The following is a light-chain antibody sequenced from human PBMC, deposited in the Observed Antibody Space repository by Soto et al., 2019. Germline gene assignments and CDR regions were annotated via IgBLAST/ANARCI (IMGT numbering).Light chain of an antibody. Sequence: DIQMTQSPSSLSASVGDRVTITCRASQSISSYLNWYQQKPGKAPKLLISGASSLQSGVPSRFSGSASGTEFTLTISSLQPDDFATYYCQQYNSYSLTFGGGTKVDIK. V-gene: IGKV1-5*01. CDR1: QSISSY. CDR3: QQYNSYSLT. J-gene: IGKJ4*01. CDR2: GAS.